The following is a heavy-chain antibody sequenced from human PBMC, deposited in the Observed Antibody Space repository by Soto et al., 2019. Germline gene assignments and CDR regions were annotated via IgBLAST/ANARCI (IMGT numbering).Heavy chain of an antibody. Sequence: EVQLVESGGGFVQPGESLRLSCAASGFTFSLSAMSWVRQAPGRGLEWVSSISGGGSSTDYAESVKGRFTISRDNSKNTVHLQMNSLRAEDTALYYCAKGPEYDILTGCDFWGQGALVTVSS. V-gene: IGHV3-23*04. CDR3: AKGPEYDILTGCDF. D-gene: IGHD3-9*01. CDR2: ISGGGSST. J-gene: IGHJ4*02. CDR1: GFTFSLSA.